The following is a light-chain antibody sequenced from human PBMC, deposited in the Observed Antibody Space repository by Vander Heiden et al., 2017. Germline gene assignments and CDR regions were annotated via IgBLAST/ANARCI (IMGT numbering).Light chain of an antibody. CDR1: QTIRNS. Sequence: DIQMTQPPSSLSASVGDRVTVTCRASQTIRNSLDWYQQKPGTAPRLLLYASSTLQSGVPSRFSGGGSGTDFTLTISDLQPEDFATYFCQQSYTTPRTFGHGTKVEI. V-gene: IGKV1-39*01. J-gene: IGKJ2*01. CDR3: QQSYTTPRT. CDR2: ASS.